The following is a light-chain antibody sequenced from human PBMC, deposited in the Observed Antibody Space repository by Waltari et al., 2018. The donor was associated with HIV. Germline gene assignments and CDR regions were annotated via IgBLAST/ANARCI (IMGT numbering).Light chain of an antibody. CDR2: DLS. J-gene: IGLJ1*01. Sequence: QSALTQPRSVSGSPGQSVTISCTGTSSDVGGYNYVSWYQQHPGKAPKLMIYDLSKPPSVVTRRSCASKAGNASSMTTAGHQAEDEDDYCCSSFAGSSPVLFGTGTRVTVL. CDR1: SSDVGGYNY. V-gene: IGLV2-11*01. CDR3: SSFAGSSPVL.